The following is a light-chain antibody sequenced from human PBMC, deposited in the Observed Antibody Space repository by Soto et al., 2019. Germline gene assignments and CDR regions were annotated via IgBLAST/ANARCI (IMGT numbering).Light chain of an antibody. CDR2: AAS. CDR1: QSVSSAY. CDR3: QQYAGSPGT. V-gene: IGKV3-20*01. J-gene: IGKJ1*01. Sequence: EIVLTQSPGTLSLSPGERATLFCRASQSVSSAYLAWYQQKPGQAPSRLIYAASRRATGIPDRFSGSGSGTDFTLTISRLEPEDFAVYYCQQYAGSPGTFGQGTKVEIK.